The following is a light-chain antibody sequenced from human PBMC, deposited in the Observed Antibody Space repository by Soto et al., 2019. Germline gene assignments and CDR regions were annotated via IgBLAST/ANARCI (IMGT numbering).Light chain of an antibody. Sequence: QSALTQPASVSGSPGQSITISCTGTSSDVGGYNYVSWYQQHPGKAPKLMIYEVSNRPSGVSNRFSGSKSGNTASLTISRLQGEDEADYYCSSYTSSSTGVFGGGTKVTVL. J-gene: IGLJ3*02. CDR1: SSDVGGYNY. V-gene: IGLV2-14*01. CDR2: EVS. CDR3: SSYTSSSTGV.